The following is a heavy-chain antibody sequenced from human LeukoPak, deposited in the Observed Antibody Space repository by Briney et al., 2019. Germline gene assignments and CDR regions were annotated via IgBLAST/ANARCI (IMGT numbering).Heavy chain of an antibody. CDR1: GFTFSDYY. Sequence: GGSLRLSCAASGFTFSDYYMSWIRQAPGKGLEWVSYISSSGSTIYYADSVKGRFTISRDNAKDSLYLQMNSLRAEDTAVYYCARCLNYYDSSGYYYDYHYGMDVWGQGTTVTVSS. J-gene: IGHJ6*02. CDR3: ARCLNYYDSSGYYYDYHYGMDV. D-gene: IGHD3-22*01. V-gene: IGHV3-11*01. CDR2: ISSSGSTI.